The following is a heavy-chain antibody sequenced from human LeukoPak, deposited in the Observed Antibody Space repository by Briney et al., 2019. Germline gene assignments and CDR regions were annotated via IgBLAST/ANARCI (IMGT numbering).Heavy chain of an antibody. CDR2: INHSGST. D-gene: IGHD3-10*01. CDR1: GGSFSGYY. CDR3: AGSGSPQNWFDP. V-gene: IGHV4-34*01. Sequence: SETLSLTCAVYGGSFSGYYWSWIRQPPGKGLEGIGEINHSGSTNYNPSLKSRVTISVDTSKNHFSLKLSSVTAADTAVYYCAGSGSPQNWFDPWGQGTLVTVSS. J-gene: IGHJ5*02.